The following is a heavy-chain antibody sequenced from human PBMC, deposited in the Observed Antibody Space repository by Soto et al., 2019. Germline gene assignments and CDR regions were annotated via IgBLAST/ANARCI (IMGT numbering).Heavy chain of an antibody. CDR3: APTYDTSGSSYYFFDY. J-gene: IGHJ4*02. CDR2: INSDGSNT. Sequence: GGSLRLSCAASGFTFSNYKMHWVRQAPGKGLVWVSRINSDGSNTNYADSVKGRFTISRDNAKNMLFLQMNSLRAEDTAVYYCAPTYDTSGSSYYFFDYWGQGALVTVSS. D-gene: IGHD3-22*01. CDR1: GFTFSNYK. V-gene: IGHV3-74*01.